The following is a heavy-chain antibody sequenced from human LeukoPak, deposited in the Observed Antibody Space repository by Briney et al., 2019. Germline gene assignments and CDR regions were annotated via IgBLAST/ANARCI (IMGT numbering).Heavy chain of an antibody. D-gene: IGHD6-19*01. J-gene: IGHJ5*02. CDR2: IYHSGST. CDR3: ARVGQQWLVQESWFDP. V-gene: IGHV4-38-2*02. Sequence: SETLSLTCTVSGYSISSGYYWGWIRQPPGKGLEWIGSIYHSGSTYYNPSLKSRVTISVDTSKNQFSLKLSSVTAADTAVYYCARVGQQWLVQESWFDPWGQGTLVTVSS. CDR1: GYSISSGYY.